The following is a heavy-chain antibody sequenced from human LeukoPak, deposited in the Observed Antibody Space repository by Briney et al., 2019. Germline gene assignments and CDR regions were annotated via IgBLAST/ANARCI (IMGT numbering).Heavy chain of an antibody. CDR1: GFTFSNDW. V-gene: IGHV3-15*01. Sequence: PGGSLRLSCAASGFTFSNDWMSWVRQAPGKGLEWVGRIKSKTDGGTTDYAAPVKGRFTISRDDSKNTLYLQMNSLKTEDTAVYYCTTYNDRDAFDIWGQGTMVTVSS. D-gene: IGHD1-14*01. CDR2: IKSKTDGGTT. J-gene: IGHJ3*02. CDR3: TTYNDRDAFDI.